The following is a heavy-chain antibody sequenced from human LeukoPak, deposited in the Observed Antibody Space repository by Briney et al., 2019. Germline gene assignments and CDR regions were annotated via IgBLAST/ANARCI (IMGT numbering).Heavy chain of an antibody. CDR3: AREVAPTNDYGDYEHYYYYYGMDV. D-gene: IGHD4-17*01. CDR2: IIPILGIA. V-gene: IGHV1-69*04. CDR1: GGTFSSYA. Sequence: GSSVKVSCKASGGTFSSYAIRWVRQAPGQGLEWMGRIIPILGIAHYAQKFQGRVTITADKSTSTAYMELSSLRSEDTAVYYCAREVAPTNDYGDYEHYYYYYGMDVWGQGTTVTVSS. J-gene: IGHJ6*02.